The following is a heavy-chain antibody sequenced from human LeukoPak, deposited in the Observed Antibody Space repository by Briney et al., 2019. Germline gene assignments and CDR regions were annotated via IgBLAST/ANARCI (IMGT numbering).Heavy chain of an antibody. D-gene: IGHD1-26*01. J-gene: IGHJ4*02. CDR2: INPGSHVT. CDR3: AREVGDTDY. V-gene: IGHV1-46*01. Sequence: ASVKISCKTSGYTFTPYHIHWVRRAPGQGLEWMGLINPGSHVTYCAQKFQGRFTMASDTSTTTVYMELSSLTSEDTAVYYCAREVGDTDYWGQGTLLTVSS. CDR1: GYTFTPYH.